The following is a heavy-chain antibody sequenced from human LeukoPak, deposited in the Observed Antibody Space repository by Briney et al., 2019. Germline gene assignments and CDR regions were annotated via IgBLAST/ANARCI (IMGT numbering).Heavy chain of an antibody. CDR1: GYTFTDYY. CDR3: AREGRNRSFDY. CDR2: INLNSGGT. J-gene: IGHJ4*02. D-gene: IGHD1-14*01. Sequence: ASVKVSCKASGYTFTDYYLHWVRQAPGQGLEWMGWINLNSGGTNSAQKFQGRVATTRDTSISTAYMDLSRLRSDDTAVYYCAREGRNRSFDYWGQGTLVTVSS. V-gene: IGHV1-2*02.